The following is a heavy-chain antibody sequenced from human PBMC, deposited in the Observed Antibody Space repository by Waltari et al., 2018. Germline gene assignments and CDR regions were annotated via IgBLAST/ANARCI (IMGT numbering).Heavy chain of an antibody. V-gene: IGHV1-2*01. Sequence: QVQLVQSGAEVKKPGASVKVSCKASGYTFTGYYMHWVRQAPGQGLEWMGRINPNSGGTNYAQKFQGRVTSTRDTSISTAYMELSRLRSDDTAVYYCARRVAMVRGSLGYWGQGTLVTVSS. J-gene: IGHJ4*02. CDR3: ARRVAMVRGSLGY. CDR2: INPNSGGT. D-gene: IGHD3-10*01. CDR1: GYTFTGYY.